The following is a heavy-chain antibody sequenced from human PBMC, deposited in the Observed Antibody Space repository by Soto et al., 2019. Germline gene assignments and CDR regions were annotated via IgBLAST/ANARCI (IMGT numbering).Heavy chain of an antibody. V-gene: IGHV3-23*01. J-gene: IGHJ4*02. D-gene: IGHD6-13*01. CDR1: GFTFTSYA. Sequence: EVQLLESEGGLVQPGGSLRLSCAVSGFTFTSYAMNWVRQAPGKGLEWVSGISADGGSTYQADSVKGRFTISRDNSKNTLYLQMTSLRAEDTVVYYCAKPGYSSSWTRNFDYWGQGILVTVSS. CDR2: ISADGGST. CDR3: AKPGYSSSWTRNFDY.